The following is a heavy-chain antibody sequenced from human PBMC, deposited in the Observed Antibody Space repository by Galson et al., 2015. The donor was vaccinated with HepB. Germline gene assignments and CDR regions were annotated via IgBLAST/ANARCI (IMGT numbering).Heavy chain of an antibody. J-gene: IGHJ3*02. CDR1: GVSVSTSGVA. V-gene: IGHV2-5*02. D-gene: IGHD4-11*01. Sequence: PALVKPTQTLTLTCTLSGVSVSTSGVAVAWIRQPPGKALEWLTAIYWDDTKTFSPSLESRLTFTIDSSKNQVVLTLANVDPVDTATYFCAYSQTTVTSAFDIWGPGTMVTVSS. CDR2: IYWDDTK. CDR3: AYSQTTVTSAFDI.